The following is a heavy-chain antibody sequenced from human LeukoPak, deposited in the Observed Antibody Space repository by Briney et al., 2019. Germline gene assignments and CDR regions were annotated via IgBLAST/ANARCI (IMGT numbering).Heavy chain of an antibody. CDR1: GFTFSSYA. CDR2: ISGSGGST. CDR3: AKDLGYGGSYSDY. Sequence: GGSLRLSCAASGFTFSSYAMSWVRQAPGKGLEWVSAISGSGGSTYYADSVKGRFTISRDNSKNTLYLQMSSLRAEDTAVYYCAKDLGYGGSYSDYWGQGTLVTVSS. J-gene: IGHJ4*02. D-gene: IGHD1-26*01. V-gene: IGHV3-23*01.